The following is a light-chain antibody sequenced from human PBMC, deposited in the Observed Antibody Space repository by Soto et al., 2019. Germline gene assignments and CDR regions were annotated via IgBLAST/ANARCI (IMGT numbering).Light chain of an antibody. V-gene: IGKV3-20*01. CDR1: QSVGRSY. J-gene: IGKJ3*01. CDR2: GAS. Sequence: EIVLTQSPGTLSLSPGERATLSCRASQSVGRSYLAWYQHKPGQAPRLLMYGASSRATGIPDRFSGSGSGTDLTLTISRLETEDSAVYYCQQYGSSLFTFGPGTKVDIK. CDR3: QQYGSSLFT.